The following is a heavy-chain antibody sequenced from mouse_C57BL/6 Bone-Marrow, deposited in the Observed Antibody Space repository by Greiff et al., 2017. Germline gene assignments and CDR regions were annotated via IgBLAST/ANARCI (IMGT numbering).Heavy chain of an antibody. CDR3: EREVLYYGPYGYFDV. CDR1: GYTFTDSN. Sequence: VQLQQSGPELVKPGASVKISCKASGYTFTDSNMDWVKQSHGKGLEWIGGIDPRDGGTIYNEKFKGKATLTVDKSSSTAYMELRSLTSADTADYYCEREVLYYGPYGYFDVGGTGTTVTVSS. J-gene: IGHJ1*03. D-gene: IGHD2-1*01. V-gene: IGHV1-18*01. CDR2: IDPRDGGT.